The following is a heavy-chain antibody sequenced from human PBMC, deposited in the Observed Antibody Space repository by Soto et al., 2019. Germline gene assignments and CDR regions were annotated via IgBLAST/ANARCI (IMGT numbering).Heavy chain of an antibody. CDR1: GCSISSGGYY. Sequence: QVQLQESGPGLVKPSQTLSLTCTVYGCSISSGGYYGSGTRQHPGKGLEWIGYIYYSGSTYYTPSLKSRVTIPVVTSKNQCSLKLSSVTAADTAVYYCARAYVWGSYRYALLYWGQGTLVTVSS. CDR2: IYYSGST. V-gene: IGHV4-31*03. J-gene: IGHJ4*02. D-gene: IGHD3-16*02. CDR3: ARAYVWGSYRYALLY.